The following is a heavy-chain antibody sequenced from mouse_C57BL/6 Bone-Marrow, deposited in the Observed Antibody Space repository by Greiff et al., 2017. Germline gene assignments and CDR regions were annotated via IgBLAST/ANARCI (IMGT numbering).Heavy chain of an antibody. CDR1: GYTFTSYG. CDR2: IYPRSGNT. Sequence: VQRVESGAELARPGASVKLSCKASGYTFTSYGISWVKQRTGQGLEWIGEIYPRSGNTYYNEKFKGKATLTADKSSSTAYMELRSLTSEDSAVYFCARICYGNYKGHGYWGQGTTLTGSS. CDR3: ARICYGNYKGHGY. D-gene: IGHD2-1*01. V-gene: IGHV1-81*01. J-gene: IGHJ2*01.